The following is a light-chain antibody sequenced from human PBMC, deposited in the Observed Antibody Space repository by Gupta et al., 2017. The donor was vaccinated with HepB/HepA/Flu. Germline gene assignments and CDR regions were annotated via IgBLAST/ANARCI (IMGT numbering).Light chain of an antibody. Sequence: ALTQPPSPSGSPGQSVTISCTGTSSDVGAYNYVTWYQQHPGKAPKLMIYEVNKRPSGVPDRFSGSKSGNTASLTVSGLQAEDEADYYCSSYAGSNKVVFGGGTKLT. V-gene: IGLV2-8*01. J-gene: IGLJ2*01. CDR2: EVN. CDR1: SSDVGAYNY. CDR3: SSYAGSNKVV.